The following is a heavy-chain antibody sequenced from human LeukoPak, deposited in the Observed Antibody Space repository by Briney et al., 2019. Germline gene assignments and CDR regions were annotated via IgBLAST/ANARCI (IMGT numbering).Heavy chain of an antibody. J-gene: IGHJ4*02. CDR3: ARGSSTPRYFDY. D-gene: IGHD2-2*01. Sequence: SETLSLTCAVYGGSFSGYYWSWIRQPPGKGLEWIGEINHSGSTNYNPSLKSRVTISVDTSKNQFSLKLSSVTAADTAVHYCARGSSTPRYFDYWGQGTLVTVSS. CDR2: INHSGST. CDR1: GGSFSGYY. V-gene: IGHV4-34*01.